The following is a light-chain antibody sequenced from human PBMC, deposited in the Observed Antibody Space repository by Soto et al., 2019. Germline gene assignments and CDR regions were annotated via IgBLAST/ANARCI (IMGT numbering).Light chain of an antibody. CDR2: YAS. Sequence: EIMMTQSPATLSVSPGERATLSCRASQSVGNNLAWYQQKPGQTPRLLIYYASTRATGIPARFSGSGSGTEFALTISSLQSEDFALYYCQQYNDWPPITFGQGTRLEIK. CDR1: QSVGNN. CDR3: QQYNDWPPIT. J-gene: IGKJ5*01. V-gene: IGKV3-15*01.